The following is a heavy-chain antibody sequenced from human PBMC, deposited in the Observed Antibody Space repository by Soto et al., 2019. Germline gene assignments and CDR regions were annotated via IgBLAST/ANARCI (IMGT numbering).Heavy chain of an antibody. CDR2: IDSSGEK. CDR1: GLSITDSEMG. D-gene: IGHD6-19*01. CDR3: ARRHLAVAVSHWFDP. Sequence: QVTLKESGPVLVKPTETLTLRCTVSGLSITDSEMGVSWIRQPPGQPLEWLAHIDSSGEKSYRTFLKSRLAISKDTYKSQIDLTMTNMDPADTATYYCARRHLAVAVSHWFDPWGQGIPVTVSS. J-gene: IGHJ5*02. V-gene: IGHV2-26*01.